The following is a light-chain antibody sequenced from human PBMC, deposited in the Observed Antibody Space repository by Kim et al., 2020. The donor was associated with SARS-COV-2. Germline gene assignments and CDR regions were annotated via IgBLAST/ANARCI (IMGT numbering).Light chain of an antibody. Sequence: LGQTAGINCEGNDIGDKKVHWYQQKPGQAHVLVIYRDHNRPSGLPERFSGSNSGNTATLTISRAQAGDEADYYCQVWDGSTAFYVFATGTKVTVL. V-gene: IGLV3-9*01. CDR2: RDH. CDR3: QVWDGSTAFYV. CDR1: DIGDKK. J-gene: IGLJ1*01.